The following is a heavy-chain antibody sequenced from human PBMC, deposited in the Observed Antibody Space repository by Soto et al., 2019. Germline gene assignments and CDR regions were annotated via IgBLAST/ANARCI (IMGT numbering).Heavy chain of an antibody. Sequence: EVQLVESGGGLVQPGGSLRLSCAASGFTFSSYEMNWVRQAPGKGLEWVSYISSSGSTIYYADSVKGRFTISRDNAKNSLYLQMNSLRAEDTAVYYCARVGVHSSSWTPWVPFGYWGQGTLVTVSS. CDR3: ARVGVHSSSWTPWVPFGY. CDR1: GFTFSSYE. V-gene: IGHV3-48*03. D-gene: IGHD6-13*01. J-gene: IGHJ4*02. CDR2: ISSSGSTI.